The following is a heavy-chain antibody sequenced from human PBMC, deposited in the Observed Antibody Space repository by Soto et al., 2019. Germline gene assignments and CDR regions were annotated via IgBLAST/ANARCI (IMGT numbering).Heavy chain of an antibody. CDR2: INPNSGGT. CDR1: GYTFTGYY. CDR3: ARDVNSGSYYYYYGMDV. J-gene: IGHJ6*04. D-gene: IGHD1-26*01. Sequence: QVQLVQSGAEVKKPGASVKVSCKASGYTFTGYYMHWVRQAPGQGLEWMGWINPNSGGTNYAQKFQGWVTMTTDTSTRSSGMELSRVISDDTAGYYCARDVNSGSYYYYYGMDVWGEETTVTVSS. V-gene: IGHV1-2*04.